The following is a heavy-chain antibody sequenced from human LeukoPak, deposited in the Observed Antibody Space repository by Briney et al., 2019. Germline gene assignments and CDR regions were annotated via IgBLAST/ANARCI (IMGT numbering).Heavy chain of an antibody. D-gene: IGHD2-2*01. CDR3: AVYQVPYYFDY. CDR1: GFTFSSHW. V-gene: IGHV3-7*01. Sequence: GGSLRLSCAASGFTFSSHWMSWVRQAPGKGLEWLANIKQDGSEKYYVDSVKGRFTISRDNAKNSLYLQMSNLRAEDTAVYYCAVYQVPYYFDYWGQGTLVTISS. J-gene: IGHJ4*02. CDR2: IKQDGSEK.